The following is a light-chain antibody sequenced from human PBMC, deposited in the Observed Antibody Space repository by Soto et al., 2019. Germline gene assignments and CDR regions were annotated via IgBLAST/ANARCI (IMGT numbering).Light chain of an antibody. CDR3: MQGTQWPRT. CDR2: RVS. Sequence: DVVLTQSPVSLPVTLGQPASISCMSSQSLVHSDGNTYLNWFQQRPGHSPRRLVYRVSNRDSGVPDNFSGSGSCTNFTLKISSVEAEDIGVYYCMQGTQWPRTFGQGTKVEIK. J-gene: IGKJ1*01. V-gene: IGKV2-30*02. CDR1: QSLVHSDGNTY.